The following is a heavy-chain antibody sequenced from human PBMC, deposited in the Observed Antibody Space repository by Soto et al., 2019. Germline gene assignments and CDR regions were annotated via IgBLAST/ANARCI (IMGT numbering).Heavy chain of an antibody. D-gene: IGHD3-22*01. J-gene: IGHJ6*02. CDR3: ARPYYYDTTGYYSSHYYFYYGMDV. Sequence: ASVKVSCKASGYTLSIYSIHWVRQAPGQSLEWMGWFNAGNGNTKYSQKFQGRVTFTRDTSANTAYMELSSLRSEDAAVYYCARPYYYDTTGYYSSHYYFYYGMDVWGQGXTVTVYS. CDR1: GYTLSIYS. V-gene: IGHV1-3*01. CDR2: FNAGNGNT.